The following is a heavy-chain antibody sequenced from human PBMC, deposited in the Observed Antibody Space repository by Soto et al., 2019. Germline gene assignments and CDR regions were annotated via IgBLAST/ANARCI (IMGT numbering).Heavy chain of an antibody. Sequence: QVQLVQSGAGVKKPGASVKVSCKASGYTFTSYGISWVRQAPGQGLEWLGWISTDNGNTKYAQNLQGRVTMTTDTSTSTAYMELRRLRSDDTAVYYCARVVELVPAAPGYGFDPWGQGTMVTVSS. J-gene: IGHJ5*02. CDR3: ARVVELVPAAPGYGFDP. CDR2: ISTDNGNT. D-gene: IGHD2-2*01. V-gene: IGHV1-18*04. CDR1: GYTFTSYG.